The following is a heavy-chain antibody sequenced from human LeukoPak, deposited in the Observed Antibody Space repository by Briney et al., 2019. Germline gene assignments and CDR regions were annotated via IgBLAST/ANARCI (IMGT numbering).Heavy chain of an antibody. V-gene: IGHV4-59*08. Sequence: SETLSLTCTVSGGSISSYHWSWIRQPPGKGLEWIGDIYYSGNTRYNPSLMRRVTISVDTSKNHFSLTLTSVTAADTAVYYCARHEVGYCSGGSCPYYFDYWGQGTLVTVSS. CDR2: IYYSGNT. D-gene: IGHD2-15*01. CDR3: ARHEVGYCSGGSCPYYFDY. CDR1: GGSISSYH. J-gene: IGHJ4*02.